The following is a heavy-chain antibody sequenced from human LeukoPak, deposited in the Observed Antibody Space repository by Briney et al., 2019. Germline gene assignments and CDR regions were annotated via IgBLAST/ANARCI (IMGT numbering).Heavy chain of an antibody. Sequence: GASVKVSCKASGGTFSSYAISWVRQAPGQGLEWMGWMNPNSGNTGYAQKFQGRVTITRNTSISTAYMELSSLRSEDTAVYYCARGRGKQGRAFDIWGQGTMVTVSS. CDR3: ARGRGKQGRAFDI. CDR2: MNPNSGNT. V-gene: IGHV1-8*03. D-gene: IGHD6-19*01. J-gene: IGHJ3*02. CDR1: GGTFSSYA.